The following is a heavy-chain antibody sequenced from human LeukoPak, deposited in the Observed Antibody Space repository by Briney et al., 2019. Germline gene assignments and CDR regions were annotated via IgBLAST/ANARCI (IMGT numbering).Heavy chain of an antibody. CDR3: ARHGNIVVVPAAKAFDY. D-gene: IGHD2-2*01. J-gene: IGHJ4*02. CDR2: IYYSGNT. Sequence: SETLSLTCSVSGGSVSSISHFWGWIRQPPGKGLEWIGNIYYSGNTYYNPSLKSRVTISVDTSKNQFSLKLSSVTAADTAVYYCARHGNIVVVPAAKAFDYWGQGTLVTVSS. CDR1: GGSVSSISHF. V-gene: IGHV4-39*01.